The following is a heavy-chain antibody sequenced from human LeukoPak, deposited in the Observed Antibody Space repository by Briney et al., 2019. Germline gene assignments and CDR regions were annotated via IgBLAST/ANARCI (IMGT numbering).Heavy chain of an antibody. CDR1: GYTFTGYY. D-gene: IGHD6-6*01. J-gene: IGHJ4*02. Sequence: ASVKVSCKASGYTFTGYYMHWVRQAPGQGLEWMGWINPNSGGTNYAQKFQGRVTMTRDTSISTAYMELSRLRSDDTAVYYCARVRSSSSKPWDYWGQGTLVTVSS. CDR2: INPNSGGT. V-gene: IGHV1-2*02. CDR3: ARVRSSSSKPWDY.